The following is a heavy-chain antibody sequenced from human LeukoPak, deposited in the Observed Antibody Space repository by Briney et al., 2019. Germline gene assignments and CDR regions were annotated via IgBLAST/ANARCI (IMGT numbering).Heavy chain of an antibody. CDR2: IYPGESDT. Sequence: GESLKISCKGSGYSFTSYWIGWVRQMPGEWLEWGGIIYPGESDTRYSPSFQGHVTISADKSISTTYLQWRSLNAPDTAMYYCARHVLRGGYYYYYYMDVWGKGTTVTVSS. CDR1: GYSFTSYW. V-gene: IGHV5-51*01. J-gene: IGHJ6*03. D-gene: IGHD3-10*01. CDR3: ARHVLRGGYYYYYYMDV.